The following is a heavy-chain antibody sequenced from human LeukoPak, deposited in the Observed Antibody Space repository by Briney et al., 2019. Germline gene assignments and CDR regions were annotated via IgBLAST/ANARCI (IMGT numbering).Heavy chain of an antibody. J-gene: IGHJ5*02. CDR3: ARDRGRWIHPNWFDP. CDR2: VSSSGSS. CDR1: GASLGSSAYY. Sequence: SETLSLTCTVSGASLGSSAYYWDWIRQSPGKGLEWIGTVSSSGSSYSNPSLSSRVTISVDTSTNQFSLRLTSVTAADTAVYYCARDRGRWIHPNWFDPWGQGILVTVSS. V-gene: IGHV4-39*07. D-gene: IGHD5-24*01.